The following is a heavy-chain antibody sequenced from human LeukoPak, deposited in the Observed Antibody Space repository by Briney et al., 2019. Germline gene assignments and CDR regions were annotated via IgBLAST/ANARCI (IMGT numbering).Heavy chain of an antibody. CDR2: IRSNGETV. D-gene: IGHD1-1*01. Sequence: GGSLRLSCAASGFTFSRIAMSWVRQAPGKGLEWVSAIRSNGETVYNADSVKGRFTISRDNSRQTLFLQMSSLRVEDTATYYCAKGQELDDGVFDSWGQGTLVTVSS. CDR1: GFTFSRIA. J-gene: IGHJ4*02. V-gene: IGHV3-23*01. CDR3: AKGQELDDGVFDS.